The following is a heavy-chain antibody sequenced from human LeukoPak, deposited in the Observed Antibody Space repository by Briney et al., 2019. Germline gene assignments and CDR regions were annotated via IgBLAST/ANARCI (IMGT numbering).Heavy chain of an antibody. CDR1: GFTFSSYA. CDR2: ISGSGGST. CDR3: ARAQKYYYYMDV. Sequence: GGSLRLSCAASGFTFSSYAMSWVRQAPGKGLEWVSAISGSGGSTYYADSVKGRFTISRDNSKNTLYLQINSLRAEDTAVYYCARAQKYYYYMDVWGKGTTVTISS. J-gene: IGHJ6*03. V-gene: IGHV3-23*01.